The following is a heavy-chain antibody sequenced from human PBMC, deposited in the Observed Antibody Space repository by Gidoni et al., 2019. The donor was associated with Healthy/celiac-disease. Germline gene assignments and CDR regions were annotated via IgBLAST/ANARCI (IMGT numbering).Heavy chain of an antibody. Sequence: QVQLQESGPGLVKPSQTLSLTCTVSGGSISRGGYYWSWIRQHPGKGLEWIGYIYYRGSTYYNPSLKSRVTISVDTSKNQFSLKLSSVTAADTAVYYCAREGGDDYGGKSYWYFDLWGRGTLVTVSS. J-gene: IGHJ2*01. CDR3: AREGGDDYGGKSYWYFDL. D-gene: IGHD4-17*01. CDR1: GGSISRGGYY. V-gene: IGHV4-31*03. CDR2: IYYRGST.